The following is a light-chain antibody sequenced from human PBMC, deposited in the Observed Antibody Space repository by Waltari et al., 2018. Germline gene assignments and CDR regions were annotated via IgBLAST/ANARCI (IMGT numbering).Light chain of an antibody. J-gene: IGKJ2*01. V-gene: IGKV1-12*01. Sequence: DILMTQSPSSVSASVGYRVTITCRANQDVRSWLAWYQQKPGKAPNLLIYAASSLQSGGPSRFSGSGSGTHFTLTISSLQPEDFATYYCQQGEASPYTFGQGTKLEIK. CDR1: QDVRSW. CDR2: AAS. CDR3: QQGEASPYT.